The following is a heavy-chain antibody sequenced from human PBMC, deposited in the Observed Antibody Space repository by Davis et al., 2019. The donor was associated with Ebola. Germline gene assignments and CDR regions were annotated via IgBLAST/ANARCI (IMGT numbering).Heavy chain of an antibody. Sequence: AASVKVSCKASGGTFSSYAISWVRQAPGQGLEWMGRIIPILGIANYAQKFQGRVTITADKSTSTAYMELSSLRSEDTAVYYCARDYGDYGADWFDPWGQGTLVTVSS. V-gene: IGHV1-69*04. CDR2: IIPILGIA. D-gene: IGHD4-17*01. CDR1: GGTFSSYA. CDR3: ARDYGDYGADWFDP. J-gene: IGHJ5*02.